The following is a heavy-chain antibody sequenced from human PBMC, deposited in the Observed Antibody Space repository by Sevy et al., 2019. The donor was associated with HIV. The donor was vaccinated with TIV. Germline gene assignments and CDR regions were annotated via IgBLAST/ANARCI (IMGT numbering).Heavy chain of an antibody. CDR2: ISYDGSNK. D-gene: IGHD1-26*01. V-gene: IGHV3-30*04. CDR1: GFTFSSYA. J-gene: IGHJ4*02. Sequence: GGSLRLSCAASGFTFSSYAMHWVRQAPGKGLEWVAVISYDGSNKYYADSVKGGFTISRDNSKNTLYLQMNSLRAEDTDVYYCARGRGPKSVGIVGATGYFDYWGQGTLVTVSS. CDR3: ARGRGPKSVGIVGATGYFDY.